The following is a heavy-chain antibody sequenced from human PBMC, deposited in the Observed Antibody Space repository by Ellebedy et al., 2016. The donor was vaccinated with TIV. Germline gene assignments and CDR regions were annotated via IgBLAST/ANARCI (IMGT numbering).Heavy chain of an antibody. CDR2: ISYSVTT. CDR3: ARGGYYRPYYFDY. Sequence: MPGGSLRLSCTVSGGSVSSGGYHWSWIRQSPGKGLEWIGYISYSVTTSYNPSLKSRVTISTDTSKNQFSLKLNSVSAADTAVYYCARGGYYRPYYFDYWGQGTLVTVSS. CDR1: GGSVSSGGYH. V-gene: IGHV4-61*08. D-gene: IGHD3-3*01. J-gene: IGHJ4*02.